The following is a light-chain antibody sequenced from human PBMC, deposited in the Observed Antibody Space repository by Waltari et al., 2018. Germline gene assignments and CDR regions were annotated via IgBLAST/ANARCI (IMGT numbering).Light chain of an antibody. CDR2: DAS. V-gene: IGKV3-11*01. J-gene: IGKJ2*01. CDR3: LQRSNWPPMYT. Sequence: PGERATLSCRASQSVSSYLAWYQQKPGQAPRLLIYDASNRATGIPARFSGSGSGTDFTLTISSLETEDFAVYYCLQRSNWPPMYTFGQGTKLEIK. CDR1: QSVSSY.